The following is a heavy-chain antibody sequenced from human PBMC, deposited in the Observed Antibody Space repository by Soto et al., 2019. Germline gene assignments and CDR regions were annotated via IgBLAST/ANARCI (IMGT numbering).Heavy chain of an antibody. D-gene: IGHD4-17*01. Sequence: QVQLQESGPGLVKPSETLSLTCTVSGGSISSYYWSWIRQPPGKGLEWIGYIYYSGSTNYNPSLKSRVTISVDTSKNQFSLKLSSVTAADTAVYYCARAITYGGYQWGMDVWGQGTTVTVSS. CDR3: ARAITYGGYQWGMDV. CDR1: GGSISSYY. V-gene: IGHV4-59*01. J-gene: IGHJ6*02. CDR2: IYYSGST.